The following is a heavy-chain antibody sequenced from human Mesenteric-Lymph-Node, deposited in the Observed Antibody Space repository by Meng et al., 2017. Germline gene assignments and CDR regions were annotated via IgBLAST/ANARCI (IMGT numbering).Heavy chain of an antibody. CDR2: IYYSGST. V-gene: IGHV4-61*01. D-gene: IGHD3-10*01. Sequence: SETLSLTCTVSGGSVSSGSYYWSWIRQPPGKGLEWIGYIYYSGSTNYNPSLKSRVTISVDTSKNQFSLKLSSVTAADTAVYYCATDYYYGSGSYGVWGQGTLVTVSS. CDR3: ATDYYYGSGSYGV. CDR1: GGSVSSGSYY. J-gene: IGHJ4*02.